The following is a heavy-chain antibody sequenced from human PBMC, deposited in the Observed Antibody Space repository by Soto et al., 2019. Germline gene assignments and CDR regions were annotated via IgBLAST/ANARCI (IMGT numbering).Heavy chain of an antibody. CDR1: GLTFSGSA. V-gene: IGHV3-73*01. CDR2: IRSKANSYAT. D-gene: IGHD2-21*02. J-gene: IGHJ5*02. CDR3: TSAFVAYCGGDCFP. Sequence: GGSLRLSCAASGLTFSGSAMHWVRQASGKGLEWVGRIRSKANSYATAYAASVKGRFTISRDDSKNTAYLQMNNLKTEDTAVYYCTSAFVAYCGGDCFPWGQGTLVTVSS.